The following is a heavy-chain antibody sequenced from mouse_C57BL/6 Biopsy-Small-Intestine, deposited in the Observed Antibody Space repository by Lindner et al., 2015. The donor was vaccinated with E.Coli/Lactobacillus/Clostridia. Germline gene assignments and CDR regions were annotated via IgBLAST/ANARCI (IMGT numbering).Heavy chain of an antibody. D-gene: IGHD2-13*01. CDR1: GGFFSNYV. V-gene: IGHV1-79*01. Sequence: SVKVSCKASGGFFSNYVIMWVRQAPGQGLEWMGGIIPMFGTTDYAQSLQGRVTITADKSTSTVYMELSSLKSEDTAVYYCAKKEGAHGDYFAYNIWGQGTLVSVSS. CDR3: AKKEGAHGDYFAYNI. CDR2: IIPMFGTT. J-gene: IGHJ3*01.